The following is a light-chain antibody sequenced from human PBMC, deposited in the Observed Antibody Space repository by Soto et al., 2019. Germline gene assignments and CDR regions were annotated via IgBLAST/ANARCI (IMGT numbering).Light chain of an antibody. CDR2: DAS. CDR3: QQRSNWPLWT. V-gene: IGKV3-11*01. CDR1: QSVSSY. Sequence: EIVLTQSPATLSLSPGERATLSCRASQSVSSYLAWYQQKPGQAPRLLIYDASNRATGIPARFSGSGSGTEYTLTISRIEPEDFAVYYCQQRSNWPLWTFGQGTKVEIK. J-gene: IGKJ1*01.